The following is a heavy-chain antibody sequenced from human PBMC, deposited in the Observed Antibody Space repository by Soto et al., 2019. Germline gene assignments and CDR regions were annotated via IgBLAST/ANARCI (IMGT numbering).Heavy chain of an antibody. CDR2: ISTSGATR. CDR1: GFTFSTDS. Sequence: GGALRLSCVASGFTFSTDSMNWVRQAPGKGLEWVAHISTSGATRYYADSVKGRFTISRDNAKTSLYLQMDSLRNEDTALYYCARFFGSGFDYWGQGSLVIVSS. J-gene: IGHJ4*02. V-gene: IGHV3-48*02. D-gene: IGHD6-19*01. CDR3: ARFFGSGFDY.